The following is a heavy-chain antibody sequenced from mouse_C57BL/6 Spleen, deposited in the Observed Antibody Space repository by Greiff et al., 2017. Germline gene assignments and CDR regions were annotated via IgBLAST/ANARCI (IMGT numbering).Heavy chain of an antibody. D-gene: IGHD2-3*01. CDR1: GYTFTDYE. CDR3: TRRNDGYYVNFDY. J-gene: IGHJ2*01. Sequence: QVQLQQSGAELVRPGASVTLSCKASGYTFTDYEMHWVKQTPVHGLEWIGAIDPETGGTAYNQKFKGKAILTADKSSSTAYMELRSLTSEDSAVYYCTRRNDGYYVNFDYWGQGTTLTVSS. CDR2: IDPETGGT. V-gene: IGHV1-15*01.